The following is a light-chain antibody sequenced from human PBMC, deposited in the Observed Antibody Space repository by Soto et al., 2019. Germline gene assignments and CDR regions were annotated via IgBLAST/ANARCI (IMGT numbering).Light chain of an antibody. J-gene: IGKJ1*01. Sequence: DIQMTQSPSTVSASVGDTVTITCRASQSINTRLAWYQQKAGKAPKVLIYDASRLESGVPSRFSGSGSGTEFTLTINRLQPDEFASYYCQQYDSYSWTFGQGTKVEI. CDR2: DAS. V-gene: IGKV1-5*01. CDR1: QSINTR. CDR3: QQYDSYSWT.